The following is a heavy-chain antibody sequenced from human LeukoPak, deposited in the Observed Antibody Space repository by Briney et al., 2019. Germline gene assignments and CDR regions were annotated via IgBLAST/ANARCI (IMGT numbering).Heavy chain of an antibody. V-gene: IGHV3-21*01. J-gene: IGHJ4*02. D-gene: IGHD6-13*01. CDR1: GFTFSSYS. CDR3: ARDSFEAGGHSSWRTRGYFDY. CDR2: ISSSSSYI. Sequence: PGGSLRLSCAASGFTFSSYSMNWVRQAPGKGLEWVSSISSSSSYIYYADSVKGRFTISRDNAKNSLYLQMNSLRAEDTAVYYCARDSFEAGGHSSWRTRGYFDYWGQGTLVTVSS.